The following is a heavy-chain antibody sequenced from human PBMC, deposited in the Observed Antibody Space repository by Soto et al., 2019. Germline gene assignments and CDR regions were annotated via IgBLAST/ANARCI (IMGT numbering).Heavy chain of an antibody. Sequence: PGGSLRLSCSASGFAFNDYIMHLVRQAPGKGLEWVAAISSDGTKPYFADFVMGRFTVSRDNSKNTMYLQINSLTTDETAVYYCKKDRYRPPGRIYYHALDVWGKGTRVTVSS. CDR1: GFAFNDYI. CDR2: ISSDGTKP. D-gene: IGHD3-10*01. V-gene: IGHV3-30-3*01. J-gene: IGHJ6*04. CDR3: KKDRYRPPGRIYYHALDV.